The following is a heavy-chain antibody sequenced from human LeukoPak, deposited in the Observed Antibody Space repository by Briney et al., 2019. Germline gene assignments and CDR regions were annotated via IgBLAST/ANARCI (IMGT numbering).Heavy chain of an antibody. CDR1: GFTFSSYA. CDR3: ARARGWEPNYYYYYMDV. D-gene: IGHD1-26*01. V-gene: IGHV3-30*07. J-gene: IGHJ6*03. CDR2: ISYDGSNK. Sequence: GGSLRLSCAASGFTFSSYAMHWVRQAPGKGLEWVAVISYDGSNKYYADSVKGRFTISRDNSKNTLYLQMNSLRAEDTAVYYCARARGWEPNYYYYYMDVWGKGTTVTVSS.